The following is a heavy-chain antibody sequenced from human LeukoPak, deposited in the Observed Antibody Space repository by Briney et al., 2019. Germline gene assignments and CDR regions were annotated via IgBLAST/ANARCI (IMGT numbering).Heavy chain of an antibody. D-gene: IGHD1-26*01. V-gene: IGHV3-48*02. CDR1: GFTFSSYS. CDR2: ITASGTAM. Sequence: GGSLRLSCAASGFTFSSYSMNWVRQAPGKGLEWVSHITASGTAMFYADSVKGRFTISRDNARNSLYLQMNSLRDEDTAVYYCASSGSYRFDYWCQGTLVTVSS. J-gene: IGHJ4*02. CDR3: ASSGSYRFDY.